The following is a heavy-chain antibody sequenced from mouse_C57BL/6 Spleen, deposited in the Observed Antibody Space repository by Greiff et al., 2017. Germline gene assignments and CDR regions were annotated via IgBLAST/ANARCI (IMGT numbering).Heavy chain of an antibody. J-gene: IGHJ4*01. CDR2: ISNGGGST. Sequence: EVHLVESGGGLAQPGGSLKLSCAASGFTFSDYYMYWVRQTPEKRLEWVAYISNGGGSTYYPDTVKGRFTISRDNAKNTLYLQMSRLKSEDTAMYYCARTSLLWLRRNYYAMDYWGQGTSVTVSS. CDR3: ARTSLLWLRRNYYAMDY. D-gene: IGHD2-9*01. CDR1: GFTFSDYY. V-gene: IGHV5-12*01.